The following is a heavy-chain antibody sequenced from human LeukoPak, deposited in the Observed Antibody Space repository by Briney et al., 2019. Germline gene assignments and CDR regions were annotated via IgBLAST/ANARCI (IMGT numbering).Heavy chain of an antibody. CDR3: ARELSPYCYDSSGYYSEDAINI. Sequence: GRSLSLTCTASGFTFSSYTKYWVRQAPGKGLEWVAVISYDGSNKYYADSVKGRFTISRDNSKNTLYLQMNSLRAEDTAVYYCARELSPYCYDSSGYYSEDAINICGQGKMVTVSS. D-gene: IGHD3-22*01. CDR2: ISYDGSNK. CDR1: GFTFSSYT. V-gene: IGHV3-30-3*01. J-gene: IGHJ3*02.